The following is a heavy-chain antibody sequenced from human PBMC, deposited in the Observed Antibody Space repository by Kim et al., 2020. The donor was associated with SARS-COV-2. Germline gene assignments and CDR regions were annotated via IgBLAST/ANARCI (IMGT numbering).Heavy chain of an antibody. J-gene: IGHJ4*01. D-gene: IGHD3-22*01. Sequence: GGSLRLSCAASGFTFNDDYMTWIRQAPGKGLEWISYISSRSSYTKYAYAVTVRFTISSDNAKKSLYLQMNILRAEDTAAYLFSWFVTVRTALLYFDYWG. CDR1: GFTFNDDY. CDR3: SWFVTVRTALLYFDY. V-gene: IGHV3-11*03. CDR2: ISSRSSYT.